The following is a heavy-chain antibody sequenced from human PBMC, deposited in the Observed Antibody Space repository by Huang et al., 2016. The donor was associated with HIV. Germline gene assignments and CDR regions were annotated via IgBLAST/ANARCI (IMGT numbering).Heavy chain of an antibody. V-gene: IGHV4-34*01. CDR2: INHSEST. Sequence: QVQLQQWGAGLLRPSETLSLTCAVSGGSFSGYYGTWIRQPPGKGLEWIGEINHSESTNYNPSLTSRVTSSVDTSRNQFSLTLTSVTAADTAVYYCARGQGGYYYYYMDVWGKGTTVTVSS. J-gene: IGHJ6*03. CDR3: ARGQGGYYYYYMDV. CDR1: GGSFSGYY.